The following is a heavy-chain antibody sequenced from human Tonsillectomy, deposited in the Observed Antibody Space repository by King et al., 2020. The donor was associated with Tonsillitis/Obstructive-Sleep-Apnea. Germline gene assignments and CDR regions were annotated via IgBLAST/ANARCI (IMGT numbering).Heavy chain of an antibody. V-gene: IGHV3-9*01. CDR2: ISWNSGNI. Sequence: VQLVESGGGLVQPGRSLRLSCAASGFTFDDYAMHWVRQAPGKGLEWVSGISWNSGNIGYADSVKGRFTISRDNAKNSLYLQMNSMRAEDTALYYCANDKGQGYYGNYYYCIDVWGKGTTVTVSS. D-gene: IGHD3-22*01. J-gene: IGHJ6*03. CDR1: GFTFDDYA. CDR3: ANDKGQGYYGNYYYCIDV.